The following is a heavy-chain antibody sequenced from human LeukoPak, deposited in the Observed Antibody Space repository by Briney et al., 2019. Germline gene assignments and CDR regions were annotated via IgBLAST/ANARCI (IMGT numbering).Heavy chain of an antibody. CDR2: ISWDGGST. V-gene: IGHV3-43*01. Sequence: PGGSLRLSCAASGFTFSRYEMNWVRQAPGKGLEWVSLISWDGGSTYYADSVKGRFTISRDNSKNSLYLQMNSLRTEDTALYYCAKDIGRDLAAAVVFDYWGQGTLVTVSS. D-gene: IGHD6-13*01. CDR1: GFTFSRYE. CDR3: AKDIGRDLAAAVVFDY. J-gene: IGHJ4*02.